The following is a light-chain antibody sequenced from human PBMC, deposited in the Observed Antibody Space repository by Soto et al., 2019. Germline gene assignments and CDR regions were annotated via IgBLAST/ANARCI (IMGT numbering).Light chain of an antibody. J-gene: IGKJ1*01. CDR1: QSVSSN. CDR3: QQYNNWPGT. Sequence: ILMTQSPSTLAVSPGERATLSCRASQSVSSNLAWYQQKPGQAPRLLIYGASTRATGIPARFSGSGSGTEFTLTISSLPSEDFEVYYCQQYNNWPGTFGQGTKVDIK. CDR2: GAS. V-gene: IGKV3-15*01.